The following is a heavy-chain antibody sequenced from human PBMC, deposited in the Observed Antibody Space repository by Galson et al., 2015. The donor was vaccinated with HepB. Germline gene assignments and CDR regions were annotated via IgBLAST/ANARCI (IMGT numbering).Heavy chain of an antibody. CDR1: GTSITNPTYY. D-gene: IGHD3-10*01. J-gene: IGHJ6*02. CDR2: LYSTGTT. V-gene: IGHV4-31*11. Sequence: TLSLTCAVSGTSITNPTYYWSWIRQLPGKGLEWIGVLYSTGTTYYNPSVRSRLSISLDTSKNHLSLRLTSVTAADTALYYCARVSRSYGSGSIRAFYDMDVWGQGTKVTVS. CDR3: ARVSRSYGSGSIRAFYDMDV.